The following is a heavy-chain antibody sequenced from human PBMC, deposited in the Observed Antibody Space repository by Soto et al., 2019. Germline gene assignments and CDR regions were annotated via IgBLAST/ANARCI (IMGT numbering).Heavy chain of an antibody. J-gene: IGHJ4*02. D-gene: IGHD6-19*01. CDR1: GFTFSSYG. V-gene: IGHV3-30*18. Sequence: PGGSLRLSCAASGFTFSSYGMHWVRQAPGKGLEWVAVISYDGSNKYYADSVKGRFTISRDNSKNTLYLQMNSLRAEDTAVYYCAKASAGHFDYWGQGTLVTVSS. CDR2: ISYDGSNK. CDR3: AKASAGHFDY.